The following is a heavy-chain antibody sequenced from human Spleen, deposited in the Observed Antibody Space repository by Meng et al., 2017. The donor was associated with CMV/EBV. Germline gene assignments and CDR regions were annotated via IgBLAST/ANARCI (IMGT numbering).Heavy chain of an antibody. J-gene: IGHJ3*02. CDR3: ARQYREAFDI. V-gene: IGHV3-30-3*01. CDR1: GFTFPSYA. Sequence: LSCAASGFTFPSYAIHWVRQAPGKGLEWVAIISYDGSNKYYADSVKGRFTISRDNSENTLYLQMNSLRPEDTAVYYCARQYREAFDIWGQGAMVTVSS. D-gene: IGHD1-26*01. CDR2: ISYDGSNK.